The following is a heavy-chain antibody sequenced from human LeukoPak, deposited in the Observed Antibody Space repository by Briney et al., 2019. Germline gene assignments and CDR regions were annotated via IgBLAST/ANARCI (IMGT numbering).Heavy chain of an antibody. J-gene: IGHJ6*02. Sequence: SETPSLTCTVSGGSISSGGYYWSWIRQHPGKGLEWIGYIYYSGSTYYNPSLKSRVTISVDTSKNQFSLKLSSVTAADTAVYYCARETTVAVNYGMDVWGQGTTVTVSS. CDR2: IYYSGST. CDR3: ARETTVAVNYGMDV. V-gene: IGHV4-31*03. CDR1: GGSISSGGYY. D-gene: IGHD4-23*01.